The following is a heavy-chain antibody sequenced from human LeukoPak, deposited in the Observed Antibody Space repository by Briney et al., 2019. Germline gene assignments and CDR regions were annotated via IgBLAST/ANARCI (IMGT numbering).Heavy chain of an antibody. CDR1: GFTFSDYN. D-gene: IGHD6-25*01. CDR2: ISSSGSTI. CDR3: ARDLHNGAAFDY. Sequence: GGSLRLSCAASGFTFSDYNMSWIRQAPGKGLEWVSYISSSGSTIYYADSVKGRFTISRDNAKNSLYLQMNSLRAEDTAVYYCARDLHNGAAFDYWGQGTLVTVSS. V-gene: IGHV3-11*04. J-gene: IGHJ4*02.